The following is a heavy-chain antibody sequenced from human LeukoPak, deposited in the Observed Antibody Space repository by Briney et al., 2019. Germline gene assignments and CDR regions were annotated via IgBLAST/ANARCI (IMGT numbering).Heavy chain of an antibody. V-gene: IGHV3-21*01. CDR3: ARDEDYVDYFPFDY. Sequence: AASLRLSCAASGTTFSSYSMNWVRQPPGKGLELVASISSSSSYIYYADSEKGRFTISRDNAKNSLYLQMNSLRAEDTAVYYCARDEDYVDYFPFDYWGQGNLVTVSS. D-gene: IGHD4-17*01. CDR2: ISSSSSYI. CDR1: GTTFSSYS. J-gene: IGHJ4*02.